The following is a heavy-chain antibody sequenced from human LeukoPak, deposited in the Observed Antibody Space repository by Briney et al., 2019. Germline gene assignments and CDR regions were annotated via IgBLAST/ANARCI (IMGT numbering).Heavy chain of an antibody. V-gene: IGHV1-24*01. CDR2: LDPEDGET. D-gene: IGHD3-9*01. CDR3: ATVLVGYNWFDP. Sequence: GASVKVSCKVSGYTLTELSMHWVRQAPGKGLEWMGGLDPEDGETIYAQKLQGRVTMTEDTSTDTAYMELSSLRSEDTAVYYCATVLVGYNWFDPWGQGTLVTVSS. J-gene: IGHJ5*02. CDR1: GYTLTELS.